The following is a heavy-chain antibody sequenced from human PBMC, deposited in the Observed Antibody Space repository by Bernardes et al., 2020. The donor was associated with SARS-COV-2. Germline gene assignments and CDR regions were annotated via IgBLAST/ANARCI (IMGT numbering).Heavy chain of an antibody. CDR1: GFTFSSYA. CDR3: ASAYDILAGSSPGD. CDR2: ITYDGTNK. V-gene: IGHV3-30*03. Sequence: GGSLRLFCAASGFTFSSYAMHWVRQAPGKGLEWVAIITYDGTNKYYAASVKGRFTISRDNSKKTLYLQMNSLRSDDTAIYFCASAYDILAGSSPGDWGQGTLVTVSS. D-gene: IGHD3-9*01. J-gene: IGHJ4*02.